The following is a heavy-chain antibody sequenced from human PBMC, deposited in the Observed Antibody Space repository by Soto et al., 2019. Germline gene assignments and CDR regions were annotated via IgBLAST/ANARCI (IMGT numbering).Heavy chain of an antibody. CDR1: CGSFKSGSYS. CDR2: VYHTGRT. J-gene: IGHJ4*02. CDR3: ARDFAYFDS. Sequence: QVQLQESGPGLVKPSETLSLTCTVSCGSFKSGSYSWSWIRQPPGKGLEWIGYVYHTGRTSYNPSLKRRVSISMDTSKNQFSLTLASVTAADTAVYFCARDFAYFDSWGQGTLVTVSS. V-gene: IGHV4-61*01. D-gene: IGHD3-3*01.